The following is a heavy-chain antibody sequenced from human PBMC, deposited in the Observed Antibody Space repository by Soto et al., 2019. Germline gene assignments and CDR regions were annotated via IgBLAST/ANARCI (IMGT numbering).Heavy chain of an antibody. CDR2: IYYSGST. D-gene: IGHD4-17*01. V-gene: IGHV4-31*03. CDR3: ASSAVTAPYYYYGMDV. CDR1: GGSISSGGYY. J-gene: IGHJ6*02. Sequence: QVQLQESGPGLVKPSQTLSLTCTVSGGSISSGGYYCSWIRQHPGKGLEWIGYIYYSGSTYYNPSLKSRVTISVDTSKNQFSLKLSSVTAADTAVYYCASSAVTAPYYYYGMDVWGQGTTVTVSS.